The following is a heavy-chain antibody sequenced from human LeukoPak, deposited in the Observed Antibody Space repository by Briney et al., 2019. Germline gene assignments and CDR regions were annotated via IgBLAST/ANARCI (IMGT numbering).Heavy chain of an antibody. CDR3: ARDFSSSSTVYYYYYMDV. V-gene: IGHV4-4*02. CDR2: IYHSGST. D-gene: IGHD6-6*01. Sequence: SETLSLTCAVSGGSISSSNWWSWVRQPPGKGLEWIGEIYHSGSTNYNPSLKSRVTISVDTSKNQFSLKLRSVTAADTAIYYCARDFSSSSTVYYYYYMDVWGKGTTVTVSS. J-gene: IGHJ6*03. CDR1: GGSISSSNW.